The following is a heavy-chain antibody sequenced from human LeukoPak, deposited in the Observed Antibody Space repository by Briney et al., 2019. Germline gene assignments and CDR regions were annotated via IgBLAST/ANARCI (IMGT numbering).Heavy chain of an antibody. CDR2: IWYDGSNK. Sequence: GGSLRLSCAASGFTFSRYGMHWVRQAPGKGLEWVAVIWYDGSNKYYADSVKGRFTISRDNSKNTLYLQMNSLRAEDTAVYYCARGRDYGSGIEDVWGQGTTVTVSS. V-gene: IGHV3-33*01. D-gene: IGHD3-10*01. J-gene: IGHJ6*02. CDR3: ARGRDYGSGIEDV. CDR1: GFTFSRYG.